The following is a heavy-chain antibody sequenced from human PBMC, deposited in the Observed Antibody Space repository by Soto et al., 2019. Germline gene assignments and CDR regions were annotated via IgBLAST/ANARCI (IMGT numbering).Heavy chain of an antibody. V-gene: IGHV1-46*03. J-gene: IGHJ4*02. CDR2: INPSGGST. D-gene: IGHD3-10*01. CDR3: AREPRDIPGEYYFAY. CDR1: GYTFTSYY. Sequence: ASVKLSCKASGYTFTSYYMHLVRQAPGQGLEWMGIINPSGGSTSYAQKFQGRVTMTRDTSTSTVYMELSSLRSEDTAVYYCAREPRDIPGEYYFAYWGQGTLVTVSS.